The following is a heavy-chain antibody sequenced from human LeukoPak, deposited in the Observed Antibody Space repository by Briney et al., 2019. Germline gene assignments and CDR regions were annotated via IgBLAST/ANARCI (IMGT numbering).Heavy chain of an antibody. CDR3: ATSSYGSGSYFEVWFDP. D-gene: IGHD3-10*01. CDR2: FDPEDGET. Sequence: ASVKVSCKVSGYTLTELSMHWVRQAPGKGLEWMGGFDPEDGETIYAQKFQGRVTMTEDTSTDTAYMELSSLRSEDTAVYHCATSSYGSGSYFEVWFDPWGQGTLVTVSS. CDR1: GYTLTELS. V-gene: IGHV1-24*01. J-gene: IGHJ5*02.